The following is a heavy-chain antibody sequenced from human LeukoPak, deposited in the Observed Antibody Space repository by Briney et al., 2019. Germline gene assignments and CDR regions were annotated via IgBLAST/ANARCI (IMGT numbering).Heavy chain of an antibody. CDR3: ARGLEVGADRALDY. D-gene: IGHD1-1*01. CDR1: GDSISHYY. Sequence: PSETLSLTCTVSGDSISHYYWSWIRQPAGKGLEWIGRIHSSGSTDYNPSLKSRVTMSVDTSKNQFSAKVNSVTAADTAVYYCARGLEVGADRALDYWGQGTLVTVSS. V-gene: IGHV4-4*07. J-gene: IGHJ4*02. CDR2: IHSSGST.